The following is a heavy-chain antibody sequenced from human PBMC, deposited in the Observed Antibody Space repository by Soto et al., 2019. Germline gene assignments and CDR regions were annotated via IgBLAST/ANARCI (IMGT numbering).Heavy chain of an antibody. Sequence: GGSLRLSCAASGFTFNSYTLTWVRQAPGKGLEWVSAISGGGTFTYYADSVKGRFTVSRDNSQNTLYLQLTSLRAEDTAVYFCLTSHTSGGCSGGSCYLFASWGQGTLVTVSS. J-gene: IGHJ4*02. CDR2: ISGGGTFT. CDR1: GFTFNSYT. CDR3: LTSHTSGGCSGGSCYLFAS. V-gene: IGHV3-23*01. D-gene: IGHD2-15*01.